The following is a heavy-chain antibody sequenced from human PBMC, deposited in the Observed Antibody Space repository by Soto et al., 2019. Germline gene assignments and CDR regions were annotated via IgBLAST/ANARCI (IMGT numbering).Heavy chain of an antibody. CDR2: INPSGGST. CDR1: GYTFTSYY. V-gene: IGHV1-46*01. J-gene: IGHJ4*02. CDR3: ARTRSSGKTFDY. Sequence: ASVKVSCKASGYTFTSYYMHWVRQAPGQGLEGMGIINPSGGSTSYAQKFQGRVTITKYTSPRTVYMELSGLGSEEKGTYETARTRSSGKTFDYWGQGARVTGSS. D-gene: IGHD6-25*01.